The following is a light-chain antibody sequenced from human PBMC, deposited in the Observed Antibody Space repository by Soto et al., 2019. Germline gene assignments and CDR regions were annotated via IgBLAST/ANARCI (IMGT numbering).Light chain of an antibody. J-gene: IGKJ1*01. CDR2: GAS. V-gene: IGKV3-15*01. CDR3: QQYNSYCT. CDR1: QSISSN. Sequence: EVVMTESPATLSLAPGERPTPSSRASQSISSNLAWYQQKPGQAPRLLIYGASTRATGIPARFSGSGSGTEFTLTTSILQQDDFATYYCQQYNSYCTFGQGTKVDI.